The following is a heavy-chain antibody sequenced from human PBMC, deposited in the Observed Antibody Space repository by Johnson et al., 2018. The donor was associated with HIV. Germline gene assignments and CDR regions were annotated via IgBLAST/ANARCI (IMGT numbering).Heavy chain of an antibody. Sequence: QVQLVESGGGLVKPGGSLRLSCAASGFTFSDYYMHWIRQAPGTGLERVSYISSSGSTTYYADSLMGRFPVSRDNAKNSLSLQMNSLRAEDTAVYYCAKCIWGSSLIDAFDIWGQGTMVTVSS. V-gene: IGHV3-11*04. CDR1: GFTFSDYY. D-gene: IGHD6-13*01. CDR3: AKCIWGSSLIDAFDI. CDR2: ISSSGSTT. J-gene: IGHJ3*02.